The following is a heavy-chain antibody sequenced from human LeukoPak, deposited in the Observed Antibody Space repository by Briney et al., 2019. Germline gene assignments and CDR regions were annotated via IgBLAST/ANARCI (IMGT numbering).Heavy chain of an antibody. D-gene: IGHD5-18*01. CDR2: ISGSGGST. CDR3: AKDSVDTAMGGNWFDP. J-gene: IGHJ5*02. CDR1: GFTVSSNY. V-gene: IGHV3-23*01. Sequence: GGSLRLSCAASGFTVSSNYISWVRQAPGKGLEWVSAISGSGGSTYYADSVKGRFTISRDNSKNTLYLQMNSLRAEDTAVYYCAKDSVDTAMGGNWFDPWGQGTLVTVSS.